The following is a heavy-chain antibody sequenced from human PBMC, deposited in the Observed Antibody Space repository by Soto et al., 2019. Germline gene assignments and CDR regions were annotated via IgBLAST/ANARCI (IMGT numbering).Heavy chain of an antibody. J-gene: IGHJ6*02. CDR3: ARDSTYDFWSGSNYYGMDV. CDR2: IKQDGSEK. V-gene: IGHV3-7*03. CDR1: GFTFSSYW. D-gene: IGHD3-3*01. Sequence: EVQLVESGGGLVQPGGSLRLSCAASGFTFSSYWMSWVRQAPGKGLEWVANIKQDGSEKYYVDSVKGRFTISRDNAKNSLCLQMNSLRAEDTAVYYCARDSTYDFWSGSNYYGMDVWGQGTTVTVSS.